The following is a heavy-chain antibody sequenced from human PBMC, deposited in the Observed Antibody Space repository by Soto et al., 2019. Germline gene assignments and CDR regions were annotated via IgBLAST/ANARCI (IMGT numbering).Heavy chain of an antibody. Sequence: PSETLSLTCAFYGGSFSGYYWSWIRQPPGKGREWIGEINHSGSTNYNPSLKSRVTISVDTSKNQFSLKLSSVTAADTAVYYCARGRRTVSFLDVWGKGTTVTVSS. CDR1: GGSFSGYY. D-gene: IGHD2-15*01. V-gene: IGHV4-34*01. J-gene: IGHJ6*04. CDR3: ARGRRTVSFLDV. CDR2: INHSGST.